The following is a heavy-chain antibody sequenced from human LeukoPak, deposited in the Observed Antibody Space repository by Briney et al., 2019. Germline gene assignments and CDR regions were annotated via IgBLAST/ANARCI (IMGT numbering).Heavy chain of an antibody. V-gene: IGHV1-2*06. J-gene: IGHJ5*02. CDR3: AKVPPSITAAGNWLGP. CDR2: INPNTGGT. Sequence: ASVKVSCKASGYTFTGYYIHWVRQAPGQGLEWMGRINPNTGGTDYAQKFQARVTMTRDTSITTAYMELSRLTSDDTAIYYCAKVPPSITAAGNWLGPWGQGALVTVSS. D-gene: IGHD6-13*01. CDR1: GYTFTGYY.